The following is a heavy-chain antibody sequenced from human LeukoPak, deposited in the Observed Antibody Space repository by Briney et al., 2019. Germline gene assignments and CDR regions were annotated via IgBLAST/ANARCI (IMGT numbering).Heavy chain of an antibody. J-gene: IGHJ4*02. Sequence: PSETLSLTCTVSGGSISSYYWSWIRQPPGKGLEWIGYIYYSGSTNYNPSLKSRVTISVDTSKSQFSLNLSSVTAADTAVYYCATGRTIYGNEYWGQGTLVTVSS. CDR3: ATGRTIYGNEY. CDR2: IYYSGST. CDR1: GGSISSYY. D-gene: IGHD3-10*01. V-gene: IGHV4-59*01.